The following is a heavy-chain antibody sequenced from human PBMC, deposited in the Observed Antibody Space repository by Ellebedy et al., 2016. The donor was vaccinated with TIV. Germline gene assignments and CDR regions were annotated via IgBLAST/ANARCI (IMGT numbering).Heavy chain of an antibody. J-gene: IGHJ6*02. CDR2: ISYDGSNK. V-gene: IGHV3-30*04. CDR3: ARDLTGVNYYYYGMDV. D-gene: IGHD1-20*01. CDR1: GFTFSSYA. Sequence: GGSLRLSXAASGFTFSSYAMHWVRQAPGKGLEWVAVISYDGSNKYYADSVKGRFTISRDNSKNTLYLQMNSLRAEDTAVYYCARDLTGVNYYYYGMDVWGQGTTVTVSS.